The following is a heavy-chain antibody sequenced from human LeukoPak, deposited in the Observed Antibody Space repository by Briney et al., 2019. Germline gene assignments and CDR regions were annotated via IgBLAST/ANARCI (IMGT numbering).Heavy chain of an antibody. CDR2: IWSDGSNE. J-gene: IGHJ4*02. D-gene: IGHD6-13*01. CDR3: VRDRGSSWYGPLDY. Sequence: GGSLRLSCAASGFTFSRYGMHWVRQPPGKGLEWAAVIWSDGSNEFCADSVKGRFTISRDNSKNTLYLQMNSLKAEDAAVYFCVRDRGSSWYGPLDYWGQGSLVTVSS. CDR1: GFTFSRYG. V-gene: IGHV3-33*01.